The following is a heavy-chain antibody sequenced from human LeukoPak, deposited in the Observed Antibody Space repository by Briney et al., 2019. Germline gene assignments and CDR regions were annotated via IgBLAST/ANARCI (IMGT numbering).Heavy chain of an antibody. V-gene: IGHV1-46*01. Sequence: GASVKVSCKASGYTFTSYYMHWVRQAPGQGLEWMGIINPSGGSTSYAQKFQGRVTMTRDTSTSTVYMELSSLRSEDTAVYSCARGVTARGFYYYMDIWGNGTTVTISS. CDR1: GYTFTSYY. CDR3: ARGVTARGFYYYMDI. J-gene: IGHJ6*03. CDR2: INPSGGST. D-gene: IGHD2-21*02.